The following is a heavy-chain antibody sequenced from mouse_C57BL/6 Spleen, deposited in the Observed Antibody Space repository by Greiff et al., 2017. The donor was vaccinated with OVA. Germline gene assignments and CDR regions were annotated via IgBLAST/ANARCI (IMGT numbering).Heavy chain of an antibody. Sequence: QVQLQQPGAELVKPGASVKMSCKASGYTFTSYWITWVKQRPGQGLEWIGDIYPGSGSTNYNEKFTSKATLTVDTSSSTAYMLLSSLTSEDSAVYYCARRLTGTGYYFDYWGQGTTLTVSS. V-gene: IGHV1-55*01. J-gene: IGHJ2*01. CDR2: IYPGSGST. CDR1: GYTFTSYW. CDR3: ARRLTGTGYYFDY. D-gene: IGHD4-1*01.